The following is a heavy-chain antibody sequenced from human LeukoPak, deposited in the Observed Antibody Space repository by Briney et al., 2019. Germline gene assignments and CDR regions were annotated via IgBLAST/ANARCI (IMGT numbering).Heavy chain of an antibody. CDR1: GFTFSSYW. Sequence: GGSLRLSCAVSGFTFSSYWMHWVRQAPGKGLVWVSRINSDGSSTSYADSVKGRFTISRDNAKNTLYLQVNSLRAEDTAVYYCASIEYYYDSSGYYYPDDYWGQGTLVTVSS. V-gene: IGHV3-74*01. CDR2: INSDGSST. CDR3: ASIEYYYDSSGYYYPDDY. D-gene: IGHD3-22*01. J-gene: IGHJ4*02.